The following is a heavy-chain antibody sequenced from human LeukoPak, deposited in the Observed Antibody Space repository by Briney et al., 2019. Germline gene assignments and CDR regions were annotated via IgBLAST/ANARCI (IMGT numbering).Heavy chain of an antibody. CDR2: ISAYNGNT. V-gene: IGHV1-18*04. CDR3: AREPGYCSSTSCYRYFDY. Sequence: SVKVSCKASGYTFTSYGISWVRQAPGQGLEWMGWISAYNGNTNYAQKLQGRVTMTTDTSTSTAYMELRSLRSDDTAVYYCAREPGYCSSTSCYRYFDYWGQGTLVTVSS. CDR1: GYTFTSYG. J-gene: IGHJ4*02. D-gene: IGHD2-2*01.